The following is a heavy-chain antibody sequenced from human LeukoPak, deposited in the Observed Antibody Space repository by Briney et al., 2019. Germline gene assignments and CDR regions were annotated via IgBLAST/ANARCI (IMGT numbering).Heavy chain of an antibody. V-gene: IGHV3-73*01. CDR2: IRSKANSYAT. J-gene: IGHJ5*02. CDR1: GFTFSSYW. Sequence: PGGSLRLSCAASGFTFSSYWMSWVRQASGKGLEWVGRIRSKANSYATAYAASVKGRFTISRDDSKNTAYLQMNSLKTEDTAVYYCTRRISSGENWFDPWGQGTLVTVSS. D-gene: IGHD6-19*01. CDR3: TRRISSGENWFDP.